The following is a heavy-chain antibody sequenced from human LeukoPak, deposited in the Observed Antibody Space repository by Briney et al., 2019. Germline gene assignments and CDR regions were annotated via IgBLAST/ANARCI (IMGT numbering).Heavy chain of an antibody. V-gene: IGHV3-73*01. CDR1: GFTFSGSA. J-gene: IGHJ4*02. CDR2: IRSKANSYAT. D-gene: IGHD1-26*01. Sequence: GGSLRLSCVASGFTFSGSAIHGVRQASGKGLECVGRIRSKANSYATAYAASVKGRFTISRDDSKNTAYLQMNSLKTEDTAVYYCTRHSVGATTGTLFDYWGQGPLVTVSS. CDR3: TRHSVGATTGTLFDY.